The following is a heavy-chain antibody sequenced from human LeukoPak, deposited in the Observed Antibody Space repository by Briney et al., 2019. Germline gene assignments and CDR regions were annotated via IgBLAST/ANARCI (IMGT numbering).Heavy chain of an antibody. V-gene: IGHV3-33*01. Sequence: GGSLRLSCVASGFTFSIYGMHWVRQAPGKGLEWVAHIWYDGSDKYYADSVKGRFTISRDNAKNSLYLQMNSLRAEDTAVYYCARALNLVVVPAAISDYYYYGMDVWGQGTTVTVSS. J-gene: IGHJ6*02. CDR1: GFTFSIYG. D-gene: IGHD2-2*02. CDR2: IWYDGSDK. CDR3: ARALNLVVVPAAISDYYYYGMDV.